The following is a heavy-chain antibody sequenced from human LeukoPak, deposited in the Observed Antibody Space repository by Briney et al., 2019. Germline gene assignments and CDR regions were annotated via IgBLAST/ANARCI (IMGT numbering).Heavy chain of an antibody. Sequence: PGGSLRLSCAASGFTFSSYGMHWVRQAPGKGLEWVAVISYDGSNKYYADSVKGRFTISRDNSKNTLYLQMNSLRAEDTAVYYCAKVDTAMGDFDYWGQGTLVTVSS. CDR1: GFTFSSYG. CDR2: ISYDGSNK. D-gene: IGHD5-18*01. V-gene: IGHV3-30*18. J-gene: IGHJ4*02. CDR3: AKVDTAMGDFDY.